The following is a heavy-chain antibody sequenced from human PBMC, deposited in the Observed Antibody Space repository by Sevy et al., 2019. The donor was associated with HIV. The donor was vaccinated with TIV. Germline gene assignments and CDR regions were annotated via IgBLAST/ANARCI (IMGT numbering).Heavy chain of an antibody. Sequence: GGSLRLSCVASGFTFRSFSMHWVRQAPGKGLEWVAAIWYDGRTKQYADSVKGRFTISRDNSKNMLSLEMNSLRAEDTGLYFCARDSARVIVPTAGFDSWGQGTVVTVSS. CDR1: GFTFRSFS. D-gene: IGHD1-1*01. V-gene: IGHV3-33*01. CDR3: ARDSARVIVPTAGFDS. CDR2: IWYDGRTK. J-gene: IGHJ5*01.